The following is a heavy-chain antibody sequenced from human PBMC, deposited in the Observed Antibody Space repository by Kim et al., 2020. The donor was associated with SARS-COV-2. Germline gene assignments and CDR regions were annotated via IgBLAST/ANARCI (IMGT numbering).Heavy chain of an antibody. V-gene: IGHV1-2*05. Sequence: ASVKVSCKTSGYTLTTRYLHWVRQAPGNGLEWMGRINPDSGVTDYAQRFQGRVTMTRDKSISTVYMELNSLKADDTVVYYCARGNTETIDYWGQGTLVTVSS. CDR3: ARGNTETIDY. J-gene: IGHJ4*02. CDR2: INPDSGVT. CDR1: GYTLTTRY.